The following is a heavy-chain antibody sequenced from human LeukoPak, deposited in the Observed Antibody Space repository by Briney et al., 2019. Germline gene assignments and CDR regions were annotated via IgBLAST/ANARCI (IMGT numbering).Heavy chain of an antibody. Sequence: GGSLRLSCAASGFIFEDYTMHWVRQVPGKTLEWVSLVNWHGTTYYADSLKGRFTISRDNSKNSPYLQMDSLRTEDTAFYYCAKDLTYESSGSVIDNWGLGTLVTVSS. D-gene: IGHD3-22*01. J-gene: IGHJ4*02. CDR2: VNWHGTT. V-gene: IGHV3-43*01. CDR3: AKDLTYESSGSVIDN. CDR1: GFIFEDYT.